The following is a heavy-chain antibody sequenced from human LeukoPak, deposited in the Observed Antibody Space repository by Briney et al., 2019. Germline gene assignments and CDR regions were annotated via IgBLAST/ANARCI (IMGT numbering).Heavy chain of an antibody. CDR1: GYTFTSYA. CDR3: ARGPYITVASLDY. CDR2: INTNTGNP. Sequence: ASVKVSCKASGYTFTSYAMTWVRQAPGQGLEWMGWINTNTGNPTYAQGFTGRFVFSLDTSVSTAYQQISSLKAEDTAVYYCARGPYITVASLDYWGQGTLVTVSS. D-gene: IGHD1-20*01. J-gene: IGHJ4*02. V-gene: IGHV7-4-1*02.